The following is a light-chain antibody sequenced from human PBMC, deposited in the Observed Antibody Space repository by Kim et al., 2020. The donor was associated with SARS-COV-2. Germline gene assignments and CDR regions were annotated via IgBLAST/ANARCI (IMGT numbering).Light chain of an antibody. CDR2: EDD. Sequence: GKTVTISCTRGSGSIGDNYVQWYQQRPGGVPTTVIYEDDQRPSGVSDRFSGSIDNSSNSASLTISGLRTEDEADYYCQSYNRDNVLFGGGTQLTVL. CDR3: QSYNRDNVL. J-gene: IGLJ2*01. CDR1: SGSIGDNY. V-gene: IGLV6-57*03.